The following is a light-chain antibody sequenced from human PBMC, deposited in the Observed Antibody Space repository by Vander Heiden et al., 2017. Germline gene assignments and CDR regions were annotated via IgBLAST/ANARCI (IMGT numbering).Light chain of an antibody. Sequence: ESVLTQSPGTLSLSPGDSATLSCRASQSIDSTYLAWYQQKPGQSPRLLIYDVSTRATGVPARFSGSGSGTDFTLTISRLEPEDFAVYYCQQDGGSFTFGHGTKVDI. CDR3: QQDGGSFT. CDR2: DVS. J-gene: IGKJ3*01. V-gene: IGKV3-20*01. CDR1: QSIDSTY.